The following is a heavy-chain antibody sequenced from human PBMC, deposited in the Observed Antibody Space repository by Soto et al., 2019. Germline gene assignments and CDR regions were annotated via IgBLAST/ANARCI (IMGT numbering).Heavy chain of an antibody. CDR1: GGSISSYY. V-gene: IGHV4-59*08. Sequence: PSETLSLTCTVSGGSISSYYWSWIRQPPGKGLEWIGYIYYSGSTNYNPSLKSRVTISVDTSKNQFSQKLSSVTAADTAVYYCASRPPADDYGDRYYFDYWGQGTLVTVSS. J-gene: IGHJ4*02. CDR2: IYYSGST. CDR3: ASRPPADDYGDRYYFDY. D-gene: IGHD4-17*01.